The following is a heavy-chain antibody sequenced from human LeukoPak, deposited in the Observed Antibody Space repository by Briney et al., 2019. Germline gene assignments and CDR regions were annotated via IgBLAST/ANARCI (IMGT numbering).Heavy chain of an antibody. Sequence: PGPSLRLSLAASGFTFDDYAMDWVRQAPGKGLEWGSGISWNSGSIGYADSVKGRFTISSDNAKNSLYLHMNSLRAEDTALYYCAKDIGAGTLEQQLVPDAFDIWGQGTMVTVSS. CDR2: ISWNSGSI. D-gene: IGHD6-13*01. CDR3: AKDIGAGTLEQQLVPDAFDI. CDR1: GFTFDDYA. V-gene: IGHV3-9*01. J-gene: IGHJ3*02.